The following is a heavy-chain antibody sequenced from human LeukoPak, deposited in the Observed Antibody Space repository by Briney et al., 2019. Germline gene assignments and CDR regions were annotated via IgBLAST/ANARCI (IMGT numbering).Heavy chain of an antibody. J-gene: IGHJ4*02. CDR3: ARVREDYYDTSGYFHCHFDY. D-gene: IGHD3-22*01. V-gene: IGHV4-61*10. CDR1: GGSVSSGSYY. Sequence: SETLSLTCTVSGGSVSSGSYYWSWIRQPAGKGLEWIGRIYTSGSTNYNPSLKSRVTISVDTSKNQFSLKLSSVTAADTAVYYCARVREDYYDTSGYFHCHFDYWGQGTLVTVSS. CDR2: IYTSGST.